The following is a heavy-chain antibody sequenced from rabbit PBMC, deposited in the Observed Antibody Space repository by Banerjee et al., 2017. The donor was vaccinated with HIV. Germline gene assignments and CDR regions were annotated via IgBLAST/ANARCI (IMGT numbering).Heavy chain of an antibody. CDR2: IWTGSSGSI. Sequence: QSLEESGGDLVKPGASLTLTCTASGFSFSSSYWICWVRQAPGKGLEWIACIWTGSSGSIYYASWAKGRFTISKTSSTTVTLQMTSLTAADTATYFCARDLATGNPYYDLWGQGTLVTVS. D-gene: IGHD7-1*01. CDR1: GFSFSSSYW. J-gene: IGHJ3*01. V-gene: IGHV1S40*01. CDR3: ARDLATGNPYYDL.